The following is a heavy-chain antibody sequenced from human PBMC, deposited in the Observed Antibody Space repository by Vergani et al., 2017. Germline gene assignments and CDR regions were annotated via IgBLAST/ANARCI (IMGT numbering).Heavy chain of an antibody. CDR3: ARVGAAWAFDI. V-gene: IGHV3-11*06. Sequence: QVQLVESGGGLVKPGGSLRLSCAASGFTFSDFYMSWIRQAPGKGLEWVSYISSSSSHTNHADSVKGRFTISRDNAKNSLYLQMNSLRAEYTAVYYCARVGAAWAFDIWGQGTMVTVSS. D-gene: IGHD3-3*01. CDR1: GFTFSDFY. CDR2: ISSSSSHT. J-gene: IGHJ3*02.